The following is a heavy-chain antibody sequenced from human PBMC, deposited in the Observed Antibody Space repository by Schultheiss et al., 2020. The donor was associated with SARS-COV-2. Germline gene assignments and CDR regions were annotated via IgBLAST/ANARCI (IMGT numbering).Heavy chain of an antibody. CDR2: IYTSGST. Sequence: SETLCLTCTVSGGSISSSSYYWGWIRQPPGKGLEWIGSIYTSGSTNYNPSLKSRVTMSVDTSKNQFSLKLSSVTAADTAVYYCARGSGVYDLAALKKNYYYYGMDVWGQGTTVTVSS. CDR3: ARGSGVYDLAALKKNYYYYGMDV. D-gene: IGHD5/OR15-5a*01. J-gene: IGHJ6*02. CDR1: GGSISSSSYY. V-gene: IGHV4-39*07.